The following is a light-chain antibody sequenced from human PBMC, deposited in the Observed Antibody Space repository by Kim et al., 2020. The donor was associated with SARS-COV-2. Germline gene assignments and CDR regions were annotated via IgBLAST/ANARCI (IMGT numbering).Light chain of an antibody. V-gene: IGLV1-51*01. Sequence: GQTVSISCSGTTANIGNNYVSWYQHLPGTAPQLLVFDDFKRPSGMPDRFSGSKSGTSATLAITGLQTGDEATYHCGTWDSSLSDVVFGGGTQLTVL. J-gene: IGLJ2*01. CDR2: DDF. CDR1: TANIGNNY. CDR3: GTWDSSLSDVV.